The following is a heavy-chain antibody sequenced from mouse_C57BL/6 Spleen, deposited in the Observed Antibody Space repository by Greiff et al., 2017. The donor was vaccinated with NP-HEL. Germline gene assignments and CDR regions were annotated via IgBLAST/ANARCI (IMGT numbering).Heavy chain of an antibody. V-gene: IGHV1-55*01. CDR1: GYTFTSYW. J-gene: IGHJ1*03. CDR2: IYPGSGST. Sequence: QVQLQQPGAELVKPGASVKMSCKASGYTFTSYWITWVKQRPGQGLEWIGDIYPGSGSTNYNEKFKSKATLTVDTSSSTAYMQLSSLTSEDSAVYYCARYGGNHWYFDVWGTGTTVTVSS. CDR3: ARYGGNHWYFDV. D-gene: IGHD1-1*01.